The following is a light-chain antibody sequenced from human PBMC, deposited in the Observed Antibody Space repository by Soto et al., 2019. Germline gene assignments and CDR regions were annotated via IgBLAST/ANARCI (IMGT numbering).Light chain of an antibody. J-gene: IGLJ3*02. CDR2: EVF. Sequence: QSAPTQPPSASGSPGQSVTISCSGSSSDIGGNNYVSWYQQHPGKAPKLLIYEVFKRPSGVPDRFPGSKSGNTASLTVSGLQPEDEADYYCSSFGGSKVFGGGTKVTVL. CDR1: SSDIGGNNY. CDR3: SSFGGSKV. V-gene: IGLV2-8*01.